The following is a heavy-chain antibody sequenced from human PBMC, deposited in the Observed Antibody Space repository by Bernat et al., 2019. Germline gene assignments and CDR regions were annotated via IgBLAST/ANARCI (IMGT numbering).Heavy chain of an antibody. D-gene: IGHD2/OR15-2a*01. CDR3: ARDRATFTFDP. Sequence: QVQLVQSGSELRKPGASVKVSCKASGYTFTSYGMNWVRQPPGRGLEWMGWINTNTGNPTYAQGFAGRFVFSLDASVNTAYLQINSLKAEDTAVYYCARDRATFTFDPWGQGTLVTVSS. CDR1: GYTFTSYG. V-gene: IGHV7-4-1*02. CDR2: INTNTGNP. J-gene: IGHJ5*02.